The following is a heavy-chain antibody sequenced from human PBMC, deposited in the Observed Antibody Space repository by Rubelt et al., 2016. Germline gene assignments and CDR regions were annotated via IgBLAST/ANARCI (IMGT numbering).Heavy chain of an antibody. J-gene: IGHJ4*02. V-gene: IGHV3-21*01. D-gene: IGHD6-19*01. CDR2: ISSSGSYI. CDR3: VGDERSSYTSGPYYFDY. Sequence: MGLEWVSSISSSGSYIYYADSVRGRFTISRDNAKSSLSLQMNSLRAEDTAVYYCVGDERSSYTSGPYYFDYWGQGTLVTVSS.